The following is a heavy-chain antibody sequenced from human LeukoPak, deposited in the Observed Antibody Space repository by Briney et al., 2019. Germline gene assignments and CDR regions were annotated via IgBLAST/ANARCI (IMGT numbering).Heavy chain of an antibody. CDR3: ARHRYYYDSSGYYYQP. J-gene: IGHJ5*02. CDR1: GASTSSYY. Sequence: KASETLSLTCTVSGASTSSYYWSWIRQPPGKGLEWIGYIYYSGSTNYNPSLKSRVTISVDTSKNQFSLRLSSVTAADTAVYYCARHRYYYDSSGYYYQPWGQGTLVTVSS. D-gene: IGHD3-22*01. CDR2: IYYSGST. V-gene: IGHV4-59*01.